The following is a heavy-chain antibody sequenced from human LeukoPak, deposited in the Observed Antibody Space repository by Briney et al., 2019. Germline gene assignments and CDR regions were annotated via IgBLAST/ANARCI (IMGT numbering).Heavy chain of an antibody. CDR1: GYTFTSYD. V-gene: IGHV1-2*06. Sequence: ASVKVSCKASGYTFTSYDINWVRQAPGQGLEWMGRINPNSGGTNYAQKFQGRVTMTRDTSISTAYMELSRLRSDDTAVYYCARANYDILTGYSPRHDYWGQGTLVTVSS. J-gene: IGHJ4*02. CDR2: INPNSGGT. CDR3: ARANYDILTGYSPRHDY. D-gene: IGHD3-9*01.